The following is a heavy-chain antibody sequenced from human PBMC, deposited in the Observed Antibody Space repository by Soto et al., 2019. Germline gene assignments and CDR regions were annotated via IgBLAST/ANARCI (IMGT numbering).Heavy chain of an antibody. CDR1: GYAFTRFT. J-gene: IGHJ3*02. V-gene: IGHV1-3*04. CDR3: ASGYYDSSGYLDPYAFDI. D-gene: IGHD3-22*01. Sequence: GASVKVSCKASGYAFTRFTIHWVRQAPGQRLEWMGSINTGNGNTRFLQKFQGRVTFTRDTSANTAYMELSSLISEDTAVYYCASGYYDSSGYLDPYAFDIWGQGAMVTVSS. CDR2: INTGNGNT.